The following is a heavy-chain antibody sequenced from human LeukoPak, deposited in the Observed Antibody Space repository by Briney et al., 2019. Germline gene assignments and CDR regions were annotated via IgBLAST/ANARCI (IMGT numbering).Heavy chain of an antibody. J-gene: IGHJ3*02. CDR3: ARSHMYGDYGEDI. CDR1: GFTFDDHG. V-gene: IGHV3-20*04. CDR2: INWNSGSK. D-gene: IGHD4-17*01. Sequence: GGSLRLSCAASGFTFDDHGLSWVRQAPGKGLEWVSGINWNSGSKRYGASVKGRFTISRDNANNTLYLQMNSLRAEDAAIYYCARSHMYGDYGEDIWGHGTVVAVSS.